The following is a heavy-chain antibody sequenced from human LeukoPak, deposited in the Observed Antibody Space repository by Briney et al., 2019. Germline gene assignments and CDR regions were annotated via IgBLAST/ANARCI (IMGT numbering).Heavy chain of an antibody. CDR3: ARGRKWGESGFDY. CDR2: TYYRSKWYN. Sequence: SQTLSLTCAISGDSVSNNSAAWTWIRQSPSRGLEWLGRTYYRSKWYNDYAVSVKSRITINPDTSKNHFSLQLNSVTPEDTAVYYCARGRKWGESGFDYWGHGTLVTVSS. V-gene: IGHV6-1*01. D-gene: IGHD1-26*01. CDR1: GDSVSNNSAA. J-gene: IGHJ4*01.